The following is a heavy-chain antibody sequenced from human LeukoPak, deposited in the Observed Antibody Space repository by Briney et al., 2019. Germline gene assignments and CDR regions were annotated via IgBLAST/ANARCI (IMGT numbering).Heavy chain of an antibody. Sequence: PSETLSLTCTVSGGSISTYAWSWIWQPPGKGLEWIGYIYYSGSTNYNPSLKSRVTISVDTSKSQFSLKLSSVTAADTALYYCARDYYDSRGDAFDIWGQGTMVTVSS. V-gene: IGHV4-59*01. CDR2: IYYSGST. CDR1: GGSISTYA. D-gene: IGHD3-22*01. J-gene: IGHJ3*02. CDR3: ARDYYDSRGDAFDI.